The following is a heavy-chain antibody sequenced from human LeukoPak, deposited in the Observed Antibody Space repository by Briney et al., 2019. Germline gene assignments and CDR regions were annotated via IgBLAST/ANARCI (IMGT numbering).Heavy chain of an antibody. D-gene: IGHD1-26*01. CDR1: GFTFSSYA. J-gene: IGHJ4*02. V-gene: IGHV3-23*01. Sequence: GGSLRLSCAASGFTFSSYAMSWVRQAPGKGLEWVSAISGSGGSTYYADSVKGRFTISRDNSKNTLYLQMNSLRAEDTAVYYCAKRPPTPGVVGATSERTGPLGLGFDYWGQGTLVTVSS. CDR2: ISGSGGST. CDR3: AKRPPTPGVVGATSERTGPLGLGFDY.